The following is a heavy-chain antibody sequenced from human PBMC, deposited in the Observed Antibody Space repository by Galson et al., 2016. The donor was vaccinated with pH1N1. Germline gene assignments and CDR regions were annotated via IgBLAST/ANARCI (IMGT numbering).Heavy chain of an antibody. D-gene: IGHD4-17*01. CDR2: IFWNDDR. CDR3: ANRDYGDFVGSCDH. V-gene: IGHV2-5*01. Sequence: PALVKPTQTLRLTCTLSGFSLSTSAVGVGWIRQPPGKALEWLALIFWNDDRYYRPSLKNRLTITKGTSENLVVLTMTNMDPVDTATYYCANRDYGDFVGSCDHWGQGDLLTVSS. J-gene: IGHJ4*02. CDR1: GFSLSTSAVG.